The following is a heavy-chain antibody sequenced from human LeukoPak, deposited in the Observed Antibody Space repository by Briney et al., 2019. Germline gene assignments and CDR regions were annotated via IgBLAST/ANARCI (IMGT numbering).Heavy chain of an antibody. CDR2: INHSGST. J-gene: IGHJ4*02. V-gene: IGHV4-34*01. CDR3: ARGSGYDFDY. Sequence: PSETLSLTCAVYGGSFSGYYRSWIRQPPGKGLEWIGEINHSGSTNYNPSLKSRVTISVDTPKNQLSLKLSSVPAADTAVYYCARGSGYDFDYWGQGTLVTVSS. CDR1: GGSFSGYY. D-gene: IGHD5-12*01.